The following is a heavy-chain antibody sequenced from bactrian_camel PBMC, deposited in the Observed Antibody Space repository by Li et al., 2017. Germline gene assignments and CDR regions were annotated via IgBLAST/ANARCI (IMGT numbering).Heavy chain of an antibody. Sequence: QLVESGGESVQTGGSLTLSCTTSPNTISHYVMGWFRQTPGKDREGVAALFPFDKQAYYTNSVKGRFSISRDNTENTVYLQMNSLRSEDAALYYCASTLGWALSEYNYWGQGTQVTVS. D-gene: IGHD5*01. J-gene: IGHJ4*01. CDR2: LFPFDKQA. V-gene: IGHV3-3*01. CDR3: ASTLGWALSEYNY. CDR1: PNTISHYV.